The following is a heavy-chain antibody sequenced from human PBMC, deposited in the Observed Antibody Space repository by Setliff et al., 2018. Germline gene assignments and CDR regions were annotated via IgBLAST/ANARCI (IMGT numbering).Heavy chain of an antibody. CDR2: INTNTGNP. V-gene: IGHV7-4-1*02. D-gene: IGHD3-10*01. CDR1: GYTFTTYA. Sequence: ASVKVSCKASGYTFTTYAMGWMRQAPGQRLEWMGWINTNTGNPSYAQGFTGRFVFSVDTSVSTAYLQISSLKPEDTAVYYCARASRFGNGKWRGDDYMDVWGKGTTVTVSS. CDR3: ARASRFGNGKWRGDDYMDV. J-gene: IGHJ6*03.